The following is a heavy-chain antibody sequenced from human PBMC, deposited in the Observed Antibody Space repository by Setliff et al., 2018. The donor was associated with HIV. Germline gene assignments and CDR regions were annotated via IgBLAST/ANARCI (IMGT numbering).Heavy chain of an antibody. Sequence: GASVKVSCKASGYTFTSYYMHWVRQAPGQGLEWMGIINPSGGSTSYAQKFQGRVTMTRDTSTSTVYMELSSLRSEDTAVYYCARGFMSVRVLTPFDYWGQGTLVTVSS. CDR3: ARGFMSVRVLTPFDY. V-gene: IGHV1-46*01. CDR2: INPSGGST. CDR1: GYTFTSYY. J-gene: IGHJ4*02. D-gene: IGHD3-10*02.